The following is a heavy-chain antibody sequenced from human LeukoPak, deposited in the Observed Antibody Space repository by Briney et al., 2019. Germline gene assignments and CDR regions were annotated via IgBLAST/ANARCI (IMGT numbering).Heavy chain of an antibody. CDR1: GYTFTSYG. CDR3: ARGRGYRLPDLPPDY. J-gene: IGHJ4*02. V-gene: IGHV1-18*01. D-gene: IGHD5-18*01. Sequence: GASVKVSCKASGYTFTSYGISWVRQAPGQGLEWMGWISAYNGNTNYAQKLQGRVTMTTDTSTSTAYMELRSLRSDDTAVYYCARGRGYRLPDLPPDYWGQGTLVTVSS. CDR2: ISAYNGNT.